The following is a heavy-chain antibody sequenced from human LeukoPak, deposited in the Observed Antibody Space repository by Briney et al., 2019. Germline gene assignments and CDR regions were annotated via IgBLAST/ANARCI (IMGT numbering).Heavy chain of an antibody. Sequence: GGSLRLSCVASGFTFSTYSMNWVRQAPGKGLEWVSFISTSSNYIYYADSVKGRFTISRDNAKNSLYLQMNSLRAEDTAVYYCVGHSDYWGQGTLVTVSS. CDR1: GFTFSTYS. CDR2: ISTSSNYI. V-gene: IGHV3-21*01. D-gene: IGHD3-16*01. CDR3: VGHSDY. J-gene: IGHJ4*02.